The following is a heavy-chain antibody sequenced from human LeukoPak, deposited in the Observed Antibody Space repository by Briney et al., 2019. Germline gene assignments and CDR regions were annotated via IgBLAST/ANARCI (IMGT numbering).Heavy chain of an antibody. CDR2: IYYSGST. Sequence: PSETLSLTCTVSGGSVSSGSYYWSWIRQPPGKGLEWIGYIYYSGSTNYNPSLKSRVTISVDTSKNQFSLKLSSVTAADTAVYYYASSDYDSSGYDYWGQGTLVTVSS. CDR3: ASSDYDSSGYDY. J-gene: IGHJ4*02. D-gene: IGHD3-22*01. V-gene: IGHV4-61*01. CDR1: GGSVSSGSYY.